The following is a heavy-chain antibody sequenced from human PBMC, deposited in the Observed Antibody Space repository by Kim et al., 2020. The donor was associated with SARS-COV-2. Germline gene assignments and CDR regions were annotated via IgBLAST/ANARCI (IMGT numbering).Heavy chain of an antibody. D-gene: IGHD4-17*01. CDR1: GGSLGGYY. J-gene: IGHJ5*02. CDR2: ISYGGNT. CDR3: ARGGGGTSVAPPHLDL. Sequence: SETLSLTCGVSGGSLGGYYWTWIRKPPGKGLEWIGKISYGGNTRYNSSLRSRTTMSVDRSVNQLSLNLASVTAADTAVYYCARGGGGTSVAPPHLDLWG. V-gene: IGHV4-34*01.